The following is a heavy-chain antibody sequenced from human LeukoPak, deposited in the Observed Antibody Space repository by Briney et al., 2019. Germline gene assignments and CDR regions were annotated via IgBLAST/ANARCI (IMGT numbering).Heavy chain of an antibody. CDR2: IIPIFGTA. CDR3: ARGGYYYDSSGYYYVGYFDY. V-gene: IGHV1-69*05. Sequence: ASVKVSCKASGGTFSSYAISWVRQAPGQGLEWMGGIIPIFGTANYAQKFQGRVTITTDESTSIAYMELSSLRSEDTAVYYCARGGYYYDSSGYYYVGYFDYWGQGTLVTVSS. J-gene: IGHJ4*02. D-gene: IGHD3-22*01. CDR1: GGTFSSYA.